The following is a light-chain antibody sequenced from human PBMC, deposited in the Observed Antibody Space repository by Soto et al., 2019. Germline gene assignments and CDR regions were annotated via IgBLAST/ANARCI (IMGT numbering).Light chain of an antibody. V-gene: IGKV3-15*01. CDR1: ESVSSN. J-gene: IGKJ1*01. CDR3: QHYNTGTRT. CDR2: GAS. Sequence: EIVMTQSPSTLSVSPGERATLSCRASESVSSNLAWYQQKPGQAPRLLIYGASTRATGIPARFSGSGSGTEFTLTISSLQSEDFAGYNCQHYNTGTRTLGQGTKVDIK.